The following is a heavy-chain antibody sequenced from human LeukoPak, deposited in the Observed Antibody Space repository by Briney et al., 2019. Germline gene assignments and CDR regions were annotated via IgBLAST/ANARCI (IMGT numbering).Heavy chain of an antibody. J-gene: IGHJ4*02. CDR3: AKDLSITRDYFDY. V-gene: IGHV3-23*01. D-gene: IGHD2-2*01. CDR2: ISGSGGST. Sequence: GGSLRLSCAASGFTFSSYAMSWVRQAPGKGLEWVSAISGSGGSTYCADSVKGRFTISRDNSKNTLYLQMNSLRAEDTAVYYCAKDLSITRDYFDYWGQGTLVTVSS. CDR1: GFTFSSYA.